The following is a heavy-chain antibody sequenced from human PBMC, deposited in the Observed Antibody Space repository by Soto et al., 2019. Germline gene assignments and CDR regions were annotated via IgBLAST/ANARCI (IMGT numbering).Heavy chain of an antibody. CDR2: IYSSGTT. CDR3: ARGEYQLLSVDP. Sequence: SETLSLTCTVSGGSINNYYWSWIRQPPGKGLEWIGYIYSSGTTNYNPSLRSRVTISVDTSKSQFSLRLSSVTAADTAVYYCARGEYQLLSVDPWGQGTLVTVSS. V-gene: IGHV4-59*01. D-gene: IGHD2-2*01. J-gene: IGHJ5*02. CDR1: GGSINNYY.